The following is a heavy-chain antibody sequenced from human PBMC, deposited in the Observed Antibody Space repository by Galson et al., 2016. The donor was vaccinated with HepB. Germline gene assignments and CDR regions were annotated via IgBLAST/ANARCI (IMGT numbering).Heavy chain of an antibody. CDR1: GFTVSRSY. CDR2: IHSGGTT. J-gene: IGHJ5*02. CDR3: VREGDCSSNSCYTGWFDP. V-gene: IGHV3-53*01. D-gene: IGHD2-2*02. Sequence: SLRLSCAVSGFTVSRSYMSWVRQAPGKGLEWVSVIHSGGTTYYADSVKGRFTISRDNSKNTLYLQMKNLRADDTAVYYCVREGDCSSNSCYTGWFDPWGQGSLVTVSS.